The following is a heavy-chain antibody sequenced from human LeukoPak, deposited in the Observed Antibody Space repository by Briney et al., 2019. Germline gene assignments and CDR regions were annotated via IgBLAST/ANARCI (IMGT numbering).Heavy chain of an antibody. V-gene: IGHV3-9*03. J-gene: IGHJ4*02. CDR1: GFTFDDYA. CDR2: ISWNGGSI. D-gene: IGHD6-13*01. CDR3: AKDKGYKSSSWYFDY. Sequence: GGSLRLSCAASGFTFDDYAMHWVRHAPGKGLEWVSGISWNGGSIGYADSVKGRFTISRDNAKNSLYLQMNSPRAEDMALYYCAKDKGYKSSSWYFDYWGQGTLVTVSS.